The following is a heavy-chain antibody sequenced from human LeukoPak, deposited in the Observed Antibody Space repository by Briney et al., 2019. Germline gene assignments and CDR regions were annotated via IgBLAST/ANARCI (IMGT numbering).Heavy chain of an antibody. CDR2: ISYDGSNK. CDR1: GFTFSSYA. CDR3: ARENNSGSYYYYYYMDV. V-gene: IGHV3-30*04. D-gene: IGHD3-10*01. J-gene: IGHJ6*03. Sequence: GGSLRPFCAASGFTFSSYAMHWVRQAPGKGLGWVAVISYDGSNKYYADSVKGRFTLSRDNSKNTMYLQMNSLRAEDTAVYYCARENNSGSYYYYYYMDVWGKGTTVTVSS.